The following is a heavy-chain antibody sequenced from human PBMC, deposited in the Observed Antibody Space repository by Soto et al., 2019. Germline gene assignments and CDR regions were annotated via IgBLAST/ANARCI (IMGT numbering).Heavy chain of an antibody. D-gene: IGHD2-8*02. CDR1: GYTFTSYA. CDR3: ARTRGYCTGDTFYFDC. V-gene: IGHV1-18*01. CDR2: ISAYNGDT. Sequence: QVQLVQSGAEVKKPGASVKVSCKASGYTFTSYAITWVRQAPGQGLEWMGWISAYNGDTNYAQNFQARVTMTTDTTTSTAYMDLRGMTSDDTAVYYCARTRGYCTGDTFYFDCWGQGNLVNVS. J-gene: IGHJ4*02.